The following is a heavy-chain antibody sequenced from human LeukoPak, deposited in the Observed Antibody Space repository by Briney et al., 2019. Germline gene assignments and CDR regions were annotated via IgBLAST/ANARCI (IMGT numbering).Heavy chain of an antibody. V-gene: IGHV4-59*01. D-gene: IGHD3-3*01. Sequence: SETLSLTCTVSGGSISSYYWSWIRQPPGKGLEWIGYIYYSGSTNYNPSLKSRVTISVDTSKNQFSLKLSSVTAADTAVYYCARARRFLEWLFPDNWFDPWGQGTLVTVSS. CDR2: IYYSGST. CDR1: GGSISSYY. CDR3: ARARRFLEWLFPDNWFDP. J-gene: IGHJ5*02.